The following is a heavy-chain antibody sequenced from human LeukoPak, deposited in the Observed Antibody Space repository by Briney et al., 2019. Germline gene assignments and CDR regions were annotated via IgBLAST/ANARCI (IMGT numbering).Heavy chain of an antibody. J-gene: IGHJ4*02. D-gene: IGHD7-27*01. V-gene: IGHV3-64D*06. CDR2: ITSNGDTT. Sequence: PGGSLTLSCSASGGTFSSYDMHWVRQAPGKGLEYVAYITSNGDTTYYTDSVKGRFTLFDETNKKTLYLQMSSLRAEDTAVYYCLKDRLGTGDYWGQGTLVSVSS. CDR1: GGTFSSYD. CDR3: LKDRLGTGDY.